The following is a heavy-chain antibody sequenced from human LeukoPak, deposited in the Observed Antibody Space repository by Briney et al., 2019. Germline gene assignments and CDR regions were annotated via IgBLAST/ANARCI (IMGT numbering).Heavy chain of an antibody. CDR2: INSDGSNT. CDR1: GFTFSSYW. CDR3: ARDYYGTVDY. Sequence: PGGSLRLSCAASGFTFSSYWMHWVRQAPGKGLVWVSRINSDGSNTFYADSVKGRFTISRDNAKNTLYLQMNSLRDEDTAVYYYARDYYGTVDYWGQGTLVTVSS. J-gene: IGHJ4*02. D-gene: IGHD1-26*01. V-gene: IGHV3-74*01.